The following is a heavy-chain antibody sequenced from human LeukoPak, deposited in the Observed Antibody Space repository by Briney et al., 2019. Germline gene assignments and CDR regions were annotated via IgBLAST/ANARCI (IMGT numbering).Heavy chain of an antibody. CDR1: GGSISSYY. V-gene: IGHV4-59*01. D-gene: IGHD3-3*01. J-gene: IGHJ4*02. CDR3: ARDRAITIFGVVISAGYFDY. Sequence: KPSETLSLTCTVSGGSISSYYWSWIRQPPGKGLEWIGCIYYSGSTNYNPSLKSRVTISVDTSKNQFSLKLSSVTAADTAVYYCARDRAITIFGVVISAGYFDYWGQGTLVTVSS. CDR2: IYYSGST.